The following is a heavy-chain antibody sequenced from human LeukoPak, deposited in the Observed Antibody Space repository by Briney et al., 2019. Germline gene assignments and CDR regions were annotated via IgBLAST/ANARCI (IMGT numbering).Heavy chain of an antibody. D-gene: IGHD3-22*01. V-gene: IGHV1-46*01. J-gene: IGHJ4*02. CDR1: GYTFTSHY. CDR2: INPSGGST. CDR3: ARGRLRYYDSSGYSSFDY. Sequence: ASVKVSCKASGYTFTSHYMHWVRQAPGQGLEWMGIINPSGGSTSYAQKFQGRVTMTRDTSTSTVYMELSSLRSEDTAVYYCARGRLRYYDSSGYSSFDYWGQGTLVTVSS.